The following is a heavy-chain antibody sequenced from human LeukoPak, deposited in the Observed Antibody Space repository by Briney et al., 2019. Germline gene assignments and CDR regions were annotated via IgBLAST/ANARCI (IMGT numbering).Heavy chain of an antibody. CDR3: AKPLVSDYYDSSGYWGY. Sequence: GGSLRLSCAASGFTFSSYAMSWVRQAPGKGLEWVSAISGSGDSAYYSDSVKGRFTISRDNSKNTLYVQMNSLRAEDTAVYYCAKPLVSDYYDSSGYWGYWGQGTLVTVSS. J-gene: IGHJ4*02. CDR1: GFTFSSYA. V-gene: IGHV3-23*01. D-gene: IGHD3-22*01. CDR2: ISGSGDSA.